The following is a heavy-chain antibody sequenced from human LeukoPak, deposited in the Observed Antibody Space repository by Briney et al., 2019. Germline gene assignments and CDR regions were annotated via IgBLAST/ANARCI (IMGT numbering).Heavy chain of an antibody. D-gene: IGHD1-1*01. V-gene: IGHV3-11*01. Sequence: PGGSLRLSCAASGFTFSDYYMSWIRQAPGKGLEWVSYISSSGSTIYYADSVKGRFTISRDNAKNSLYLQMNSLRVEDTAVYYCARDHVWNDAFDYWGQGTLVTVSS. J-gene: IGHJ4*02. CDR1: GFTFSDYY. CDR3: ARDHVWNDAFDY. CDR2: ISSSGSTI.